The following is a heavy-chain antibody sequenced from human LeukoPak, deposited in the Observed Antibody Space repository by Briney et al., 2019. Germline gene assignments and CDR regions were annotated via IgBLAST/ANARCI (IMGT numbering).Heavy chain of an antibody. J-gene: IGHJ3*02. D-gene: IGHD3-22*01. CDR3: ARHPGYYDSSGYYVSAFDI. Sequence: SETLTLTCTVSGASISSSSYYWGWIRQSPGKGLEWIGSIYYSGSTYFNPSLKSRVTMSVDTSKNHFSLKLTSVTAADTAVYYSARHPGYYDSSGYYVSAFDIWGQGTMVTVSS. CDR2: IYYSGST. CDR1: GASISSSSYY. V-gene: IGHV4-39*01.